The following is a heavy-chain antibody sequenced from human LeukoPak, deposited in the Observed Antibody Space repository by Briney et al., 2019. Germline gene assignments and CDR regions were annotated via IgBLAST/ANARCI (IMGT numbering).Heavy chain of an antibody. CDR1: GGSFINYY. Sequence: SETLSLTCAVYGGSFINYYWSWIRQPPGKGLEWIGEINDSGRTNYNPSLMRRVTVSVDTSKNQFSLRLTSVTATDTAVYYCARRWNYGRNYYIDVWGNGATVSVSS. D-gene: IGHD1-7*01. CDR2: INDSGRT. CDR3: ARRWNYGRNYYIDV. J-gene: IGHJ6*03. V-gene: IGHV4-34*01.